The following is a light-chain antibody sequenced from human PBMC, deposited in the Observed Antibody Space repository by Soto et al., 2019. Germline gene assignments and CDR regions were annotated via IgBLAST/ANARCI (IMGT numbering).Light chain of an antibody. V-gene: IGLV2-14*01. Sequence: QSALTQPASVSGSPGQSITISCTGTSGDVGGYYYVSWYQQLPGKAPKLMISEVSNRPSGVPDRFSGSKSGTSASLAISGLRSEDEADYYCAAWDDSLSGVVFGGGTKLTVL. CDR3: AAWDDSLSGVV. CDR1: SGDVGGYYY. J-gene: IGLJ2*01. CDR2: EVS.